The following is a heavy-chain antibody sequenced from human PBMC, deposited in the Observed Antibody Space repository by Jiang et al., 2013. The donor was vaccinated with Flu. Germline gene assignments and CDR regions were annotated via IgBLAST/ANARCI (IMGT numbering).Heavy chain of an antibody. V-gene: IGHV3-30*18. J-gene: IGHJ4*02. CDR2: ISYDGSNK. D-gene: IGHD6-13*01. Sequence: EWVAVISYDGSNKYYADSVKGRFTISRDNSKSTLYLQMNSLRAEDTAVYYCAKSVAAAGPYFFDYWGQGTLVTVSS. CDR3: AKSVAAAGPYFFDY.